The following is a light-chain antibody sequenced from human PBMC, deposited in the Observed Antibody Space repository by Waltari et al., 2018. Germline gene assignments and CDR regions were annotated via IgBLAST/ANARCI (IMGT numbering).Light chain of an antibody. CDR3: MQGIHLRT. Sequence: IVVTQTPRSLSVTPGQPASISCKSSQSLLHSDGKTYLYWYLQQPGHSPQLLIYEVSSRIAGVPDRISGGGSGTDFTLKISRVEADDVGVYYCMQGIHLRTFGEGTKVEIK. CDR1: QSLLHSDGKTY. J-gene: IGKJ1*01. V-gene: IGKV2-29*02. CDR2: EVS.